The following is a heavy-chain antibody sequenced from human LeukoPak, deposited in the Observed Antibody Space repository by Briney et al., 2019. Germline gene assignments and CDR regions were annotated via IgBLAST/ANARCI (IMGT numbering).Heavy chain of an antibody. V-gene: IGHV4-34*01. Sequence: NPSETLSLTCAVYGGSFSGYYWSWIRQPPGKGLEWIGEINHSGSTNYKPSLKSRVTISVDTSKNQFSLKLSSMTSADTAVYYCARVYTAYRNDYWGQGALVTVSS. CDR1: GGSFSGYY. D-gene: IGHD3-16*01. CDR2: INHSGST. J-gene: IGHJ4*02. CDR3: ARVYTAYRNDY.